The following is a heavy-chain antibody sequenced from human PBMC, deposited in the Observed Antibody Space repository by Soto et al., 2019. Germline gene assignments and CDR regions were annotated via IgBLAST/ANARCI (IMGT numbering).Heavy chain of an antibody. J-gene: IGHJ3*02. Sequence: ASVNVSCKASGYTFTSYAMHWVRQAPGQRLEWMGWINAGNGNTKYSQKFQGRVTITRDTSASTAYMELSSLRSEDTAVYYCARVGCTNGVCYIQIGAFDIWGQGTMVTVSS. D-gene: IGHD2-8*01. CDR1: GYTFTSYA. CDR2: INAGNGNT. V-gene: IGHV1-3*01. CDR3: ARVGCTNGVCYIQIGAFDI.